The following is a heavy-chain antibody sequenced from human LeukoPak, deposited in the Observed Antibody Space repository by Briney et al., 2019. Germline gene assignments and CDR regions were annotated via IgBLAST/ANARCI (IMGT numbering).Heavy chain of an antibody. CDR3: ARVSGYYINWFDP. CDR2: FNPNSGGT. CDR1: GYTFTGYY. J-gene: IGHJ5*02. D-gene: IGHD3-22*01. Sequence: GASVKVSCKASGYTFTGYYMHWVRQAPGQGLEWMGWFNPNSGGTNYAQKFQGRVTMTRDTSISTAYMELSRLRSDDTAVYYCARVSGYYINWFDPWGQGTLVTVSS. V-gene: IGHV1-2*02.